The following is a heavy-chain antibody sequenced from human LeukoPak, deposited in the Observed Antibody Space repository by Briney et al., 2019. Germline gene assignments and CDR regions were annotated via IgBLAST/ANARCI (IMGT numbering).Heavy chain of an antibody. CDR3: TRQGYSGYDFYYYYMDV. Sequence: GGSLRLSCAASGFTFSGSAMHWVRQASGKGLEWVGRIRSKANSYATAYAASVKGRFTISRDDSKNTAYLQMNSLKTEDTAVYYCTRQGYSGYDFYYYYMDVWGKGTTVTVSS. CDR1: GFTFSGSA. CDR2: IRSKANSYAT. D-gene: IGHD5-12*01. J-gene: IGHJ6*03. V-gene: IGHV3-73*01.